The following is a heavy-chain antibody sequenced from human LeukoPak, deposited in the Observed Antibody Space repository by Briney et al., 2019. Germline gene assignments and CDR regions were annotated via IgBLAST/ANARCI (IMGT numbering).Heavy chain of an antibody. CDR3: ARDGGQKAVAGISGYFDL. J-gene: IGHJ2*01. CDR2: IYYSGST. CDR1: GGSISSGGYY. V-gene: IGHV4-31*03. D-gene: IGHD6-19*01. Sequence: PSETLSLTCTVSGGSISSGGYYWSWIRQHPGKGLEWIGYIYYSGSTYYNPSLKSRVTISVDTSKNQFSLKLSSVTAADTAVYYCARDGGQKAVAGISGYFDLWGRGTLVTVSS.